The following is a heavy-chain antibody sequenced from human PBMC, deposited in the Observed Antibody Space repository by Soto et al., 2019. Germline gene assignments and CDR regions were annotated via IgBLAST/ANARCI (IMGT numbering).Heavy chain of an antibody. D-gene: IGHD3-3*01. V-gene: IGHV3-33*01. J-gene: IGHJ6*02. CDR1: GFKFSTYG. Sequence: LSCTAAGFKFSTYGIHCVLKDPSKGLEWVAVIWFDGTKKYYADSVNGRFTISRDNSKNTLYLQMNSLRAEDTAVYYCVSEVFWSGSTAHGMDVWGQGSAVIGSS. CDR3: VSEVFWSGSTAHGMDV. CDR2: IWFDGTKK.